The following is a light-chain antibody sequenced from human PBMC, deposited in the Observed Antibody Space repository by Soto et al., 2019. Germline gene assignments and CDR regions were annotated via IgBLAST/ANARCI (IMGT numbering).Light chain of an antibody. CDR1: QSVSSNY. CDR2: DAS. J-gene: IGKJ3*01. V-gene: IGKV3-20*01. CDR3: QQYGTSLLT. Sequence: EIVLTQSPGTLSLYPGERATLSCRASQSVSSNYLAWYQQKPGQAPRLLIYDASNRATGIPDRFSGSGSGTDFTLTISRLEPEDFAVYYCQQYGTSLLTFGPGTKGISN.